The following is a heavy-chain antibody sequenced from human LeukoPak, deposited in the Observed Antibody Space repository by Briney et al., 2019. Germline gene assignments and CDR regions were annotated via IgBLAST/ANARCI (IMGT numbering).Heavy chain of an antibody. CDR2: ISSSGSTI. D-gene: IGHD3-22*01. CDR1: GFPFSSYA. CDR3: AREFSYYYDSSGPDY. Sequence: TGGSLRLSCAASGFPFSSYAMNWVRQAPGKGLEWVSYISSSGSTIYYADSVKGRFTISRDNAKNSLYLQMNSLRAEDTAVYYCAREFSYYYDSSGPDYWGQGTLVTVSS. V-gene: IGHV3-48*04. J-gene: IGHJ4*02.